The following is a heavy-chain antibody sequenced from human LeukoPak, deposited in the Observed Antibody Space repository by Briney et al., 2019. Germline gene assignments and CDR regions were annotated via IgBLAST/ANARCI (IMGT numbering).Heavy chain of an antibody. CDR1: GFTFSSHS. Sequence: GGSLRLSCAASGFTFSSHSMNCVRHAPEKGLEWVSSISSSSSYIYSAHSVKGRFTISRDNAKNSLYLQMNSLRAEDTAVYYCARDIEITMVRGVIISDYYYYGMDVWGQGTTVPVSS. V-gene: IGHV3-21*01. D-gene: IGHD3-10*01. J-gene: IGHJ6*02. CDR2: ISSSSSYI. CDR3: ARDIEITMVRGVIISDYYYYGMDV.